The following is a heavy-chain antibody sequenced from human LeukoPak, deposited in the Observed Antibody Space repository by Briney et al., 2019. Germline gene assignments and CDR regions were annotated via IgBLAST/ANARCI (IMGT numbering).Heavy chain of an antibody. CDR2: IHHSGST. CDR1: GYSISSGYY. Sequence: PSETLSLTCAVSGYSISSGYYWGSIRQPPGTGLEWIGSIHHSGSTHYNPSLKSRHTISVDTYKNQVSLRLISVTAAGAAVCYGARSMHDYGDFFWNWYFDLWGRGTLVTVSS. CDR3: ARSMHDYGDFFWNWYFDL. J-gene: IGHJ2*01. D-gene: IGHD4-17*01. V-gene: IGHV4-38-2*01.